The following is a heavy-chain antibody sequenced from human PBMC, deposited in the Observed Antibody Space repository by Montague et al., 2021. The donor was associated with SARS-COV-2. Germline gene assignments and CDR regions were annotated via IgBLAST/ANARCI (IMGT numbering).Heavy chain of an antibody. CDR3: ARVLLSGMDV. CDR1: GFTFSSYA. V-gene: IGHV3-30-3*01. CDR2: ISYDGSNK. D-gene: IGHD2-15*01. Sequence: LRLSCAASGFTFSSYAMHWVRQAPGKGLEWVAVISYDGSNKYYADSVKGRFTISRDNSKNTLYLQMNSLRAEDTAVYYCARVLLSGMDVWGQGTTVTVSS. J-gene: IGHJ6*02.